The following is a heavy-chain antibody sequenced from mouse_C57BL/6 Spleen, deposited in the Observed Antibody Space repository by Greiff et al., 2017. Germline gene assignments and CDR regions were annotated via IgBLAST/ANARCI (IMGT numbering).Heavy chain of an antibody. CDR1: GYSITSGYY. CDR2: ISYDGSN. D-gene: IGHD2-1*01. CDR3: ASLYYNAMDY. Sequence: EVKLQESGPGLVKPSQSLSLTCSVTGYSITSGYYWNWIRQFPGNKLEWMGYISYDGSNNSNPSLKNRISITRDTSKNQFFLKLNSVTTEDTATYYCASLYYNAMDYWGQGTSVTVSS. J-gene: IGHJ4*01. V-gene: IGHV3-6*01.